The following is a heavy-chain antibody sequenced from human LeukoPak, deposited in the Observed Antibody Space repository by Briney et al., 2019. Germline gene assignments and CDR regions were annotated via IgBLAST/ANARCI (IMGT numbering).Heavy chain of an antibody. J-gene: IGHJ4*02. CDR2: ISGSGINT. D-gene: IGHD2-8*02. V-gene: IGHV3-23*01. Sequence: GGSLRLSCAASGFTFSSYGMSWVRQAPGKGLEWVSAISGSGINTYYADSVKGRFTISRDNSKNTLYLQMNSLRAEDTAVYYCATYRQVLLPFESWGQGTLVTVSS. CDR3: ATYRQVLLPFES. CDR1: GFTFSSYG.